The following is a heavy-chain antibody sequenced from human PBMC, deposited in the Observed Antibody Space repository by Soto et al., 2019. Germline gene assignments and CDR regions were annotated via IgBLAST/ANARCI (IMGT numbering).Heavy chain of an antibody. J-gene: IGHJ4*02. Sequence: ETLSLTCAVYGGSFSGYYWSWIRQLPGKGLEWIGEINHSGSTNYNPSLKSRVTISVDTSKNHFSLKLSSVTAADTAVYYCALNSIIAAAGREGDYWGQGTLVTVSS. CDR1: GGSFSGYY. D-gene: IGHD6-13*01. V-gene: IGHV4-34*01. CDR3: ALNSIIAAAGREGDY. CDR2: INHSGST.